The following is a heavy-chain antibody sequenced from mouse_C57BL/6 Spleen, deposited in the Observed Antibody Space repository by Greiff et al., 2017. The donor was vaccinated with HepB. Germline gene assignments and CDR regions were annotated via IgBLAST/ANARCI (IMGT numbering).Heavy chain of an antibody. J-gene: IGHJ4*01. CDR1: GFTFSDYG. D-gene: IGHD2-12*01. V-gene: IGHV5-17*01. Sequence: EVQLVESGGGLVKPGGSLKLSCAASGFTFSDYGMHWVRQAPEKGLEWVAYISSGSSSTYYADTVKGRFTISRDNAKNTLFLQMTSLRSEDTAMYYRARGWGELLYAMDYWGQGTSVTVSS. CDR3: ARGWGELLYAMDY. CDR2: ISSGSSST.